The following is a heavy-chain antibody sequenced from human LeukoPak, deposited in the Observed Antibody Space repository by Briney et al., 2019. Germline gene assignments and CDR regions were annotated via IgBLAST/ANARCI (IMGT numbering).Heavy chain of an antibody. CDR3: ARNYAGDSSGYSFGNWFDP. J-gene: IGHJ5*02. V-gene: IGHV1-18*04. Sequence: ASVKVSCKASGYTFSSYYMHWVRQAPGQGLEWMGWISAYNGNTNYAQKLQGRVTMTTDTSTSTAYMELRSLRSDDTAVYYCARNYAGDSSGYSFGNWFDPWGQGTLVTVSS. CDR1: GYTFSSYY. CDR2: ISAYNGNT. D-gene: IGHD3-22*01.